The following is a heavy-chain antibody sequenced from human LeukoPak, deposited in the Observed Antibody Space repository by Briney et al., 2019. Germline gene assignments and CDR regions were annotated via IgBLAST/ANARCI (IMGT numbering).Heavy chain of an antibody. Sequence: PGGSLRLSCAASGFTFTTYEMNWVRQAPGKGLEWVSYISCSGRTIYSADSVKGRFTISRDNDTNPLYLQMNGRGAGDTAVYYCAIVQAPTYFCSGYYSSWG. D-gene: IGHD3-3*01. V-gene: IGHV3-48*03. CDR3: AIVQAPTYFCSGYYSS. J-gene: IGHJ5*01. CDR2: ISCSGRTI. CDR1: GFTFTTYE.